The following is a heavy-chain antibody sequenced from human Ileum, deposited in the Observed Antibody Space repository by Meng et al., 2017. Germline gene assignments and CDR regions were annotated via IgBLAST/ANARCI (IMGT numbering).Heavy chain of an antibody. J-gene: IGHJ4*02. CDR2: IYTSGGT. Sequence: SETLSLTCTVSGGSISSYYWSWIRQPAGKGLEWIGRIYTSGGTNYNPSLKSRVTMSVDTSKNQFSLKLSSVTAADTAVYYCARDMLITFGGVIVSVYFDYWGQGTLVTVSS. CDR3: ARDMLITFGGVIVSVYFDY. D-gene: IGHD3-16*02. CDR1: GGSISSYY. V-gene: IGHV4-4*07.